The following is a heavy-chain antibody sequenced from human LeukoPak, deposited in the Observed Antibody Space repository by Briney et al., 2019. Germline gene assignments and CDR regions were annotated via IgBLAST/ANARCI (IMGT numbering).Heavy chain of an antibody. Sequence: ASVKVSCKASGYTFTGYYTHWVRQAPGQGLEWMGWINPNGGGTKYAQKFQGRVSMTRDTSISTAYMQLSRLTSDDTAVYFCARDGGFYYDSSGYNIWGQGTLVTVSS. J-gene: IGHJ4*02. V-gene: IGHV1-2*02. CDR3: ARDGGFYYDSSGYNI. D-gene: IGHD3-22*01. CDR2: INPNGGGT. CDR1: GYTFTGYY.